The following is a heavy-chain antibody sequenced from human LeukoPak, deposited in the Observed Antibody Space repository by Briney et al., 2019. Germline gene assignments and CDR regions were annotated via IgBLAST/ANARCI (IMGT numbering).Heavy chain of an antibody. CDR2: IYSGGNT. D-gene: IGHD2/OR15-2a*01. CDR1: GFTVSSNY. CDR3: ARGVLYFDY. V-gene: IGHV3-53*01. J-gene: IGHJ4*02. Sequence: TGGSLRLSCAASGFTVSSNYMTWVRQAPGQGLEWVSVIYSGGNTYYADSVKGRFPISRDNSKNTLYLQMNSLRAEDTAVYYCARGVLYFDYWGQGTLVTVSS.